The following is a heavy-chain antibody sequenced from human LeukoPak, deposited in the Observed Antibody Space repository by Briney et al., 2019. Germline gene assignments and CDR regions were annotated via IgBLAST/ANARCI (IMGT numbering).Heavy chain of an antibody. CDR2: ISDTGNT. CDR1: GGSISSYY. Sequence: TSETLSLTCTVSGGSISSYYWSWIRQPPGKGLEWIGYISDTGNTNYNPSLKSRVTMSVDTSKDQFSLKLSSATAADTAVYSCARGVTMVQGYYYYMDVWGKGTTVTVSS. V-gene: IGHV4-59*01. CDR3: ARGVTMVQGYYYYMDV. J-gene: IGHJ6*03. D-gene: IGHD3-10*01.